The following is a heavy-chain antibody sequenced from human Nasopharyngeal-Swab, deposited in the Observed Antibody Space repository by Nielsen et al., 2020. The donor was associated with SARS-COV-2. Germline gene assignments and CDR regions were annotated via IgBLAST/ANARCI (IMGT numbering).Heavy chain of an antibody. J-gene: IGHJ5*02. D-gene: IGHD3-16*01. Sequence: GESLKISCAASGFTFSNYVIHWVRQAPGKGLEWVALIWHDGSVQHYADSVKGRFTISRDNSKNTLYLQMNSLRVEDTAVYHCAKGGWGNDYINWFDPWGQGTLVTVSS. CDR3: AKGGWGNDYINWFDP. CDR2: IWHDGSVQ. V-gene: IGHV3-33*06. CDR1: GFTFSNYV.